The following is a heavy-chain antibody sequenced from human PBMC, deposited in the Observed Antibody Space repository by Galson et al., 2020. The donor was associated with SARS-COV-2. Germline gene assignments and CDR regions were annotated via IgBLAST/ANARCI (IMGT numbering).Heavy chain of an antibody. J-gene: IGHJ3*02. V-gene: IGHV3-30*18. CDR3: AKTIPLTVVEPNSDAFDI. Sequence: GESLKISCAASGFTFSSYGMHWVRQAPGKGLEWVAVISYDGSNKYYADSVKGRFTISRDNSKNTLYLQMNSLRAEDTAVYYCAKTIPLTVVEPNSDAFDIWGQGTMVTVSS. CDR1: GFTFSSYG. CDR2: ISYDGSNK. D-gene: IGHD2-15*01.